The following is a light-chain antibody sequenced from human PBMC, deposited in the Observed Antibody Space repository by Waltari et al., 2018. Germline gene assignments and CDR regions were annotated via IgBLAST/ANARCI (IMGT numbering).Light chain of an antibody. CDR3: CSFVYGGSVV. Sequence: QSALTQPASVSGSLGQSITISCTGTSSDVGNYNHVSWFQHHPGFAPKLIIYEVTKRPAGISDRFSGSKSGSTASLTISGLHAGDEAEYHCCSFVYGGSVVFGGGTKLTVL. CDR2: EVT. J-gene: IGLJ2*01. CDR1: SSDVGNYNH. V-gene: IGLV2-23*02.